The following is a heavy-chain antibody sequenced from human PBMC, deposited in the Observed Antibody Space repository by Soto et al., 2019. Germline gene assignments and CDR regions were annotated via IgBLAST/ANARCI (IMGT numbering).Heavy chain of an antibody. CDR2: IYYSGST. Sequence: SETLSLTCTVSGGSISSGGYYWSWIRQHPGKGLEWIGYIYYSGSTYYNPSLKSRVTISVDTSKNQFSLKLSSVTAADTAVYYCARVGHYCSSTSCYYDWFDPWGQGTLVTVSS. V-gene: IGHV4-31*03. J-gene: IGHJ5*02. CDR3: ARVGHYCSSTSCYYDWFDP. CDR1: GGSISSGGYY. D-gene: IGHD2-2*01.